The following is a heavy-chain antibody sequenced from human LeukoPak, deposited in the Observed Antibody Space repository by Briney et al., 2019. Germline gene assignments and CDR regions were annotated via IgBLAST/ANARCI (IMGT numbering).Heavy chain of an antibody. D-gene: IGHD3-9*01. Sequence: GGSLRLSCAASGFTFSSCVMSWVRQAPGKGLEWVSSISGSSSYIFYADSVKGRFTVSRDNAKNSLYLHMGSLGAEDTAVYYCARVPNPGSAALDNFLDYWGQGALVTVSS. CDR3: ARVPNPGSAALDNFLDY. CDR1: GFTFSSCV. CDR2: ISGSSSYI. V-gene: IGHV3-21*01. J-gene: IGHJ4*02.